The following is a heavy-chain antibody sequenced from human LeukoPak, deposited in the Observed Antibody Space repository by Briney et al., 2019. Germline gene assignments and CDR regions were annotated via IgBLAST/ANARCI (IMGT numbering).Heavy chain of an antibody. CDR2: TDSGGTST. D-gene: IGHD2-8*01. CDR3: AKQSYARSLGE. CDR1: GFPFRDFS. Sequence: GGSLRLSCTTSGFPFRDFSMTWVRQAPGQGLEWISTTDSGGTSTYYAEFVKGRFTISRDNSKDALYLQMSSLRVEDTAIYYCAKQSYARSLGEGGPGTLVTVSS. J-gene: IGHJ4*02. V-gene: IGHV3-23*01.